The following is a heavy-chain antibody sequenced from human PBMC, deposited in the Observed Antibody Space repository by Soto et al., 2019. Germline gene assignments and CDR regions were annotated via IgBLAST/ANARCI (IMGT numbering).Heavy chain of an antibody. CDR1: GGSFSGYY. J-gene: IGHJ5*02. V-gene: IGHV4-34*01. Sequence: QVQLQQWGAGLLKPSETLSLTCAVYGGSFSGYYWSWIRQPPGKGLEWIGEINHSGSTNYNPSLKSRVPISVDTSKNKFTLKLSSVTAADTAVYYCARGLGGYYDFWSGSASFDPWGQGPLVTVSS. D-gene: IGHD3-3*01. CDR2: INHSGST. CDR3: ARGLGGYYDFWSGSASFDP.